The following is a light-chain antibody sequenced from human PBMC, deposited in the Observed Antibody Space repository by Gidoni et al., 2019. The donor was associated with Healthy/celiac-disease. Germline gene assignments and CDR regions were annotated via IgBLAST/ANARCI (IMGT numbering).Light chain of an antibody. V-gene: IGLV2-14*01. Sequence: QSALTQPASVSGSHGQSITISCTGTSSDVGGYNYVSWYQQHPGKAPKLMIYAVSNRPSGVSTLFSGSNSGNTASLTISGLQAEDDADYYCSSYTSSSTYVFGTGTKVTVL. CDR1: SSDVGGYNY. CDR3: SSYTSSSTYV. J-gene: IGLJ1*01. CDR2: AVS.